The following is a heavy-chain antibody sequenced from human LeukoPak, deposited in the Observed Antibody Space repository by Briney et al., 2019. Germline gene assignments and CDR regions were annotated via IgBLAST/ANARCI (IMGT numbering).Heavy chain of an antibody. V-gene: IGHV4-4*02. J-gene: IGHJ4*02. Sequence: SSETLSLTCAVSGGSISSSNWWSWVRQPPGKGLEWIGEIYHSGSTNYNPPLKSRVTISVDKSKNQFSLKLSSVTAADTAVYYCARWSHFDGYSSSSGYWGQGTLVTVSS. D-gene: IGHD6-13*01. CDR3: ARWSHFDGYSSSSGY. CDR1: GGSISSSNW. CDR2: IYHSGST.